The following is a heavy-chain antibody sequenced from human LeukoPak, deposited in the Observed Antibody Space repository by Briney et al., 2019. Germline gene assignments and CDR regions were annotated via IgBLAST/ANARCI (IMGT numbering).Heavy chain of an antibody. CDR3: ARGDGYRSRYYFDY. CDR2: ISSSSSYI. J-gene: IGHJ4*02. V-gene: IGHV3-21*01. CDR1: GFTFSSYS. D-gene: IGHD5-24*01. Sequence: PGGSLRLSCAASGFTFSSYSMNWVRQAPGKGLEWVSSISSSSSYIYYADSVKGRFTIPRDNAKNSLYLQMNSLRAEDTAVYYCARGDGYRSRYYFDYWGQGTLVTVSS.